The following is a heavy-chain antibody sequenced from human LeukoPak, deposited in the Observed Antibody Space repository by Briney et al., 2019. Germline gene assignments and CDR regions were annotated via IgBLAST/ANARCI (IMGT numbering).Heavy chain of an antibody. J-gene: IGHJ6*03. D-gene: IGHD1-26*01. CDR3: ARVIVFRGYMDV. CDR1: RFIFSRYG. V-gene: IGHV3-21*01. CDR2: ISSSSSYI. Sequence: GGSLRLSCAASRFIFSRYGMSWVRQAPGKGLEWVSSISSSSSYIYYADSVKGRFTISRDNAKNSLYLQMNSLRAEDTAVYYCARVIVFRGYMDVWGKGTTVTVSS.